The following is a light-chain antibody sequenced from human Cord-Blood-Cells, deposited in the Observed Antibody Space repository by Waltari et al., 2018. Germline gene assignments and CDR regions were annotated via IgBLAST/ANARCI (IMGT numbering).Light chain of an antibody. CDR1: SSVVGGYNY. J-gene: IGLJ2*01. V-gene: IGLV2-11*01. CDR2: DVS. CDR3: CSYAGSYTSV. Sequence: SALTPPRTVSGSPGQPVTISCTGTSSVVGGYNYVTCYQQHPCKAPKLMIYDVSNPSSGFPDHVSGSNTRHSASLTISGLHAEDEADYYCCSYAGSYTSVFRGRTKLT.